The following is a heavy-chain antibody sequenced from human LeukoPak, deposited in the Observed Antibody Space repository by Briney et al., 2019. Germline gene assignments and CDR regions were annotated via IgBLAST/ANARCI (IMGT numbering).Heavy chain of an antibody. V-gene: IGHV4-39*07. Sequence: PSETLSLTCTVSGGSISSSSYYWGWIRQPPGKGLEWIGSIYYSGSTYYNPSPKSRVTISVDTSKNQFSLKLSSVTAADTAVYYCARVPCSGGSCYYFDYWGQGTLVTVSS. CDR1: GGSISSSSYY. J-gene: IGHJ4*02. CDR2: IYYSGST. D-gene: IGHD2-15*01. CDR3: ARVPCSGGSCYYFDY.